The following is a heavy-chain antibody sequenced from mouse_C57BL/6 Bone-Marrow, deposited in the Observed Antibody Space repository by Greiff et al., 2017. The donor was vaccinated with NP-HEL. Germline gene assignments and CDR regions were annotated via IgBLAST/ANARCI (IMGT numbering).Heavy chain of an antibody. J-gene: IGHJ1*03. CDR1: GYTFTSYW. CDR2: IDPSDSET. CDR3: ARSGYYGSSWYFDV. Sequence: QVQLQQSGAELAKPGASVKLSCKASGYTFTSYWMHWVKQRPIQGLEWIGNIDPSDSETHYNQKFKDKATLTVDKSSSTAYMQLSSLTSEDSAVYYCARSGYYGSSWYFDVWGTGTTVTVSS. D-gene: IGHD1-1*01. V-gene: IGHV1-52*01.